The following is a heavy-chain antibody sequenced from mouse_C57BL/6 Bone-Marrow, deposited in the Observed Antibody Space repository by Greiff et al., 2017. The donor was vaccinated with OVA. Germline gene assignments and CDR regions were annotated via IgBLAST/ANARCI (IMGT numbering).Heavy chain of an antibody. V-gene: IGHV5-9*01. D-gene: IGHD1-1*01. Sequence: EVMLVESGGGLVKPGGSLKLSCAASGFTFSSYTMSWVRQTPEKRLEWVATISGGGGNTYYPDSVKGRFTISRDNAKNTLYLQMSSLRSEDTALYYCARPSLYYDGSSPFGAYWGQGTLVTVSA. CDR1: GFTFSSYT. J-gene: IGHJ3*01. CDR2: ISGGGGNT. CDR3: ARPSLYYDGSSPFGAY.